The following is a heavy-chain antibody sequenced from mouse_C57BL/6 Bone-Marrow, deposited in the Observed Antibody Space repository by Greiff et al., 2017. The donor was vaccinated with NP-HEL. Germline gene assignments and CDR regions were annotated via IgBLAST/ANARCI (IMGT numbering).Heavy chain of an antibody. J-gene: IGHJ4*01. CDR2: IYPYNGVS. D-gene: IGHD1-1*01. CDR3: ARPYYYGKGYAMDY. CDR1: GYSFTGYY. Sequence: EVQRVESGPELVKPGASVKISCKASGYSFTGYYMHWVKQSHGNILDWIGYIYPYNGVSSYNQKFKGKATLTVDKSSSTAYMELRSLTSEDSAVYYCARPYYYGKGYAMDYWGQGTSVTVSS. V-gene: IGHV1-31*01.